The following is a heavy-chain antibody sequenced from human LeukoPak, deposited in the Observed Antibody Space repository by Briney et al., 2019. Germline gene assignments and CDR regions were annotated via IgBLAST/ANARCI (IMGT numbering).Heavy chain of an antibody. V-gene: IGHV3-9*03. Sequence: GGSLRLSCAASGFTFDDYSMHWVRQAPGKGLEWVSGISWDSGRIGYADSVKGRFTISRDNAKDSLYLQMNSLRAEDMALYYCAKDVYSSSSGGIDYWGQGTLVTVSS. CDR1: GFTFDDYS. CDR3: AKDVYSSSSGGIDY. J-gene: IGHJ4*02. D-gene: IGHD6-6*01. CDR2: ISWDSGRI.